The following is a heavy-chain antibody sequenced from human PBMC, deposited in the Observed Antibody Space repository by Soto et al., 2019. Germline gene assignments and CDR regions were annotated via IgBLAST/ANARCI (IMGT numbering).Heavy chain of an antibody. CDR3: ARDRHSNSYYFDY. V-gene: IGHV1-2*04. CDR2: INPNSGST. Sequence: GASVKVSCKASGYTFTGYYMHWVRQAPGQGLEWMGRINPNSGSTSYAQKFQGWVTMTRDTSTSTAYMELSSLRSEDTAVYYCARDRHSNSYYFDYWGQGTLVTVSS. J-gene: IGHJ4*02. CDR1: GYTFTGYY. D-gene: IGHD4-4*01.